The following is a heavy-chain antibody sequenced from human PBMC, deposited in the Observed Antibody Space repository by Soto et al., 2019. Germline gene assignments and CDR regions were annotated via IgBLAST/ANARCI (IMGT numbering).Heavy chain of an antibody. CDR3: AKENGYSSSWFEFDY. Sequence: GGSLRLSCAASEFTFSNYGMSWVRQAPGKGLEWVSSISGGGGNTYSADSVKGRFTISRDDSKNTLYLQMNSLRAEDTAVYYSAKENGYSSSWFEFDYWGQGTRVTVSS. CDR2: ISGGGGNT. CDR1: EFTFSNYG. D-gene: IGHD6-13*01. J-gene: IGHJ4*02. V-gene: IGHV3-23*01.